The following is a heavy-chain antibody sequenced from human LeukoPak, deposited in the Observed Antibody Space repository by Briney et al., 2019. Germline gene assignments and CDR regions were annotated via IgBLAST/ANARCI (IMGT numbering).Heavy chain of an antibody. CDR3: ARVLGTDGYSVDC. Sequence: GESLNISCQGPGYTFTHFWIGWVRQAPGKGLEWRGIIFPDDSDTRCSPSFQGQVTIADDKSINTAHMQWSSLKGSGSAMYYCARVLGTDGYSVDCWGGGTLVTVSS. CDR1: GYTFTHFW. J-gene: IGHJ4*02. V-gene: IGHV5-51*01. CDR2: IFPDDSDT. D-gene: IGHD5-24*01.